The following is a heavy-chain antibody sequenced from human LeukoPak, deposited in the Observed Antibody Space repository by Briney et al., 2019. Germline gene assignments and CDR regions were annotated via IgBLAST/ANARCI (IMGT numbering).Heavy chain of an antibody. CDR3: ARDRGLLWFGELSREYNWFDP. D-gene: IGHD3-10*01. J-gene: IGHJ5*02. CDR1: GYTFTSYG. CDR2: ISAYNGNT. V-gene: IGHV1-18*01. Sequence: ASVKVSCKASGYTFTSYGISWVRQAPGQGLEWMGWISAYNGNTNYAQKLQGRVTMTTDTSTSTAYMELRSLRSDDTAVYYCARDRGLLWFGELSREYNWFDPWGQGTLVTVSS.